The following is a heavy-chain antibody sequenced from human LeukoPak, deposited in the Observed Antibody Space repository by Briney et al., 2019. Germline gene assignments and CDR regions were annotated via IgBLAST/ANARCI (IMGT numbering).Heavy chain of an antibody. V-gene: IGHV3-23*01. CDR1: GFSFSSHG. Sequence: GGSLRLSCAASGFSFSSHGMSWARQAPWKGPEWVSSISSGSDYTFYADSVKGRFTISRDNSKNTLYLQMNSLRAGDTAIYHCAKIGVIGNWYYDVWGRGTLVTVSS. D-gene: IGHD3-10*01. CDR3: AKIGVIGNWYYDV. CDR2: ISSGSDYT. J-gene: IGHJ2*01.